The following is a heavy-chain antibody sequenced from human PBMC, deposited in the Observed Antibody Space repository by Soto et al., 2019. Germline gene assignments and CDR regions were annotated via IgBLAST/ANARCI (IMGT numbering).Heavy chain of an antibody. CDR2: IWYDGSNK. CDR1: GFTFSSYG. D-gene: IGHD1-26*01. J-gene: IGHJ4*02. CDR3: ASHRPYSGSYYSDY. V-gene: IGHV3-33*01. Sequence: QVQLVESGGGVVQPGRSLRLSCAASGFTFSSYGMHWVRQAPGKGLEWVAVIWYDGSNKYYADSVKGRFTISRDNSKNTLYLKMNSLRAEDTAVYYCASHRPYSGSYYSDYWGQGTLVTVSS.